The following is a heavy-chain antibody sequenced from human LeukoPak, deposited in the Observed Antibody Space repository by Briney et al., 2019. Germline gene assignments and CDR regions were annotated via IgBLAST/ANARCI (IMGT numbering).Heavy chain of an antibody. Sequence: GGSLRLSCAASGFTVISYYMTWVRQAPGKGLEWVSVVYSGGTTYYAGSVRGRFTISRDNSKNTLYLQMNSLRAEDTAVYYCARGGFYASGSYLHYFDYWGQGTLVTVSS. CDR3: ARGGFYASGSYLHYFDY. CDR2: VYSGGTT. V-gene: IGHV3-53*01. J-gene: IGHJ4*02. D-gene: IGHD3-10*01. CDR1: GFTVISYY.